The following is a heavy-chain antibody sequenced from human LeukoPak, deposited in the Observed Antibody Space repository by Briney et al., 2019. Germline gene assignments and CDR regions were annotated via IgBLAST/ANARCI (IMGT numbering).Heavy chain of an antibody. CDR1: GFTFSSYT. J-gene: IGHJ4*02. CDR2: VSASSNI. CDR3: VRDALHTAHFDY. V-gene: IGHV3-48*02. Sequence: PSGSLRLSCAASGFTFSSYTMNWVRQAQGQGLQWVSTVSASSNIHYSESVKGRFTISRDNARNSLYLQMNSLRDEDTAVYYCVRDALHTAHFDYWGQGTLVTVSS. D-gene: IGHD5-18*01.